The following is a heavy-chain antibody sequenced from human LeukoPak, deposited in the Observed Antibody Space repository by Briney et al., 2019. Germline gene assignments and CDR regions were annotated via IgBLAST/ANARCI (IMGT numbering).Heavy chain of an antibody. CDR3: AKKGSSSWYHFDY. CDR2: IRFDGSNK. Sequence: GGSLRLSCAASRFTFSNYAMHWVREAPGKGLGWVAFIRFDGSNKNYADSVKGRFTISRDNSKNTLYLQMNSLRAEDTAVYYCAKKGSSSWYHFDYWGQGTLVTVSS. J-gene: IGHJ4*02. D-gene: IGHD6-13*01. CDR1: RFTFSNYA. V-gene: IGHV3-30*02.